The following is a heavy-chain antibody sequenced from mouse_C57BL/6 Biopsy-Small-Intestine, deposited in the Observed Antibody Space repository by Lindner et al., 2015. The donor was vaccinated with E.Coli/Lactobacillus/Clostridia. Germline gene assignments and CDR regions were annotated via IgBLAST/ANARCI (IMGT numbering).Heavy chain of an antibody. CDR1: GYTFTSDD. Sequence: SVKVSCKTSGYTFTSDDINWLRQAAGQGFEWMGWMNPQNGNTGSAQKFRGRLTMTMDTSISTAYMELSGLTSDDTAVYYCARVWTYGSGSQGYDPWGQGTLVTVSS. CDR2: MNPQNGNT. D-gene: IGHD2-14*01. V-gene: IGHV1-84*02. J-gene: IGHJ4*01. CDR3: ARVWTYGSGSQGYDP.